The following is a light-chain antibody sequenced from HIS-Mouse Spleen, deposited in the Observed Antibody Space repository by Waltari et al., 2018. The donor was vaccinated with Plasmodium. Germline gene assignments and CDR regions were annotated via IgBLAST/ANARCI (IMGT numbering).Light chain of an antibody. CDR1: QSVSIY. Sequence: ELVLTQSPATLPLSPGETATLSCRASQSVSIYLAWYQQKPGQPPRFLIYDASNRATGIPARFSGSGSGTDFTLTISSLEPEDFAVYYCQQRSNWPRVLTFGGGTKVEIK. CDR3: QQRSNWPRVLT. V-gene: IGKV3-11*01. J-gene: IGKJ4*01. CDR2: DAS.